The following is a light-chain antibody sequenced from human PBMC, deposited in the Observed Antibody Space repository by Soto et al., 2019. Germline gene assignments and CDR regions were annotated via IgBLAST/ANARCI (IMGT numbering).Light chain of an antibody. CDR2: DAS. J-gene: IGKJ2*01. Sequence: EIVLTQSPGTLSLSPGERATLSCRASQSVSSNYLAWYQQKPGQTPRVLIYDASGRATGIPDRFSGSGSGTDFSLTISRLEPEDFAVYYCHQYGSSPYAFGQGTNLEIK. V-gene: IGKV3-20*01. CDR1: QSVSSNY. CDR3: HQYGSSPYA.